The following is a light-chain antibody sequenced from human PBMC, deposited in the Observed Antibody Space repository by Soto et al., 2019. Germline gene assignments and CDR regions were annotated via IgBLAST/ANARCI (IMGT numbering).Light chain of an antibody. CDR1: QSVSSN. CDR3: QQRSNWPT. CDR2: DAS. J-gene: IGKJ1*01. Sequence: EIVMTQSPATLSVSPGERATPSCRASQSVSSNLAWYQQKPGQAPRLLIYDASNRATGIPARFSGSGSGTDFTLTISSLEPEDFAVYYCQQRSNWPTFGQGTKV. V-gene: IGKV3-11*01.